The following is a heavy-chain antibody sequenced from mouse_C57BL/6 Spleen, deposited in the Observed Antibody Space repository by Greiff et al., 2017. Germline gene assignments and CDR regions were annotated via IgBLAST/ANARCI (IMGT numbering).Heavy chain of an antibody. Sequence: VQLQQSGPELVKPGASVKISCKASGYTFTDYYMNWVKQSHGKSLEWIGDINPNNGGTSYNQKFKGKATLTVDKSSSTAYMELRSLTSEDSAVYYCASGDYEYDEGGMDYWGQGTSVTVSS. CDR2: INPNNGGT. CDR3: ASGDYEYDEGGMDY. D-gene: IGHD2-4*01. V-gene: IGHV1-26*01. J-gene: IGHJ4*01. CDR1: GYTFTDYY.